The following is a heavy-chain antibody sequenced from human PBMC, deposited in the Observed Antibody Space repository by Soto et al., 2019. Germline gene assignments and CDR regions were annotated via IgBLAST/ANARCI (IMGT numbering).Heavy chain of an antibody. Sequence: QVQLVQSGAEVKKPGAAVKVSCKASGYTFTTYGITWVRQAPGQGLEWMGWISAYSGNTNYAQKLQGRLTVPTETSTNTADMDLRSLRSDETAVYYCARVVQAGDYGDYGRYYFDYWGHGTLVTVSS. CDR1: GYTFTTYG. CDR2: ISAYSGNT. CDR3: ARVVQAGDYGDYGRYYFDY. V-gene: IGHV1-18*04. J-gene: IGHJ4*01. D-gene: IGHD4-17*01.